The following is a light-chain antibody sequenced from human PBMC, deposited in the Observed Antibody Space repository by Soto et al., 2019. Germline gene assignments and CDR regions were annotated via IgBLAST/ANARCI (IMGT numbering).Light chain of an antibody. CDR2: DAS. CDR1: QSISSW. CDR3: QQTYSTPT. Sequence: DIHVTQSPSTLSASVGDSVTITCRASQSISSWLAWYQKKPGKAPQLLIYDASSLESGVPSRFSGSGSGTEFTLTISSMQPEDFATYYCQQTYSTPTFGGGT. J-gene: IGKJ4*01. V-gene: IGKV1-5*01.